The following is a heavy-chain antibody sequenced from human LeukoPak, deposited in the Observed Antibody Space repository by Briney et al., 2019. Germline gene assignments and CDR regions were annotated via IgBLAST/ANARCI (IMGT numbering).Heavy chain of an antibody. V-gene: IGHV3-23*01. CDR2: ISGSGGST. CDR3: AKDQYYYGSGSYRDY. Sequence: PGGSLRLSCAASGFTFSSYAMSWVRQAPGKGLEWVSAISGSGGSTYYADSVKGRFTISRDNSKNTLYLQMNSLRAEDTAVYYCAKDQYYYGSGSYRDYWGQGTLVTVSS. D-gene: IGHD3-10*01. CDR1: GFTFSSYA. J-gene: IGHJ4*02.